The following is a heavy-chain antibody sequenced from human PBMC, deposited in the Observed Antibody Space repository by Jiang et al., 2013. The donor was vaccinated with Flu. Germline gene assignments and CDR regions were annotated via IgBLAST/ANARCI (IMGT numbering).Heavy chain of an antibody. V-gene: IGHV3-23*04. D-gene: IGHD2-15*01. CDR3: AKGPGSGWWDS. J-gene: IGHJ5*01. Sequence: VQLVESGGGLVQPGGSLRLSCAASGFTFSSYVISWVRQAPGKGLEWVSTINARGDTTYYEDSMKGRFTISRDNSQSTLYLHLNSLRAEDTAVYYCAKGPGSGWWDSWG. CDR2: INARGDTT. CDR1: GFTFSSYV.